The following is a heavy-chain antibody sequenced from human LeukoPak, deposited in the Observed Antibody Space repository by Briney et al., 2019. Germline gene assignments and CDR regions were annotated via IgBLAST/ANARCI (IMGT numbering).Heavy chain of an antibody. CDR3: ARDARVMVVGWFDP. Sequence: GGSLRLSCAASGFIFSSYGMHWVRQAPGKGLEWVAVIWYDGSNKYYADSVKGRFTISRDNSKNTLYLQMNSLRAEDTAVYYCARDARVMVVGWFDPWGQGTRVTVSS. J-gene: IGHJ5*02. V-gene: IGHV3-33*01. CDR2: IWYDGSNK. D-gene: IGHD2-8*01. CDR1: GFIFSSYG.